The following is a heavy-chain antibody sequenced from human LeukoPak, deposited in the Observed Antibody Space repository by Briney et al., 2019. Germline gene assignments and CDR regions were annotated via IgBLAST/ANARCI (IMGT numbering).Heavy chain of an antibody. CDR3: ARVRAVGFLDY. CDR1: GYTFSSYS. V-gene: IGHV3-21*01. D-gene: IGHD3-3*01. J-gene: IGHJ4*02. CDR2: ISNSSSYI. Sequence: PGGSLRLSCAASGYTFSSYSMNWVRQAPGKGLEWVSSISNSSSYIYYADSVKGRFTISRDNAKNSLYLQMNSLRAEDTAVYYCARVRAVGFLDYWGQGTLVTVSS.